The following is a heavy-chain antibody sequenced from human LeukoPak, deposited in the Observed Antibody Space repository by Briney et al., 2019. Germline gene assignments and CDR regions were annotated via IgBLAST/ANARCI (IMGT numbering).Heavy chain of an antibody. J-gene: IGHJ5*02. D-gene: IGHD1-26*01. V-gene: IGHV1-3*03. CDR1: GYTFTSYA. CDR3: ARDGSSGSYNWFDP. Sequence: ASVKVSCKASGYTFTSYAMHWVRQAPGQRLEWMGWINAGNGNTKYSQEFQGKVTITRDTSASAAYMELSSLRSEDMAVYYCARDGSSGSYNWFDPWGQGTLVTVSS. CDR2: INAGNGNT.